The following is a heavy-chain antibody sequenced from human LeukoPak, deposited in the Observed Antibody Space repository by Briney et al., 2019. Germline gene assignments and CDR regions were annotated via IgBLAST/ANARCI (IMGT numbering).Heavy chain of an antibody. CDR1: GFSIEDFG. V-gene: IGHV3-20*04. J-gene: IGHJ4*02. CDR2: VTWNGGST. Sequence: GGSLRLSCEASGFSIEDFGMSWVRQPPGKGLEWVSGVTWNGGSTGYAASVEGRFTISRDNAKNSLYLQMNSLRAEDTAVYYCAREGYSYGTYYFDYWGQGTLVTVSS. D-gene: IGHD5-18*01. CDR3: AREGYSYGTYYFDY.